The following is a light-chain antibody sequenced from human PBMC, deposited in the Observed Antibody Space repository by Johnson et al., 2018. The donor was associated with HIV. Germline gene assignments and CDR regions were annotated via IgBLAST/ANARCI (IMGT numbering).Light chain of an antibody. V-gene: IGLV1-51*01. CDR1: SSNIGNNS. CDR3: GTWDSSLSAGV. CDR2: ENN. Sequence: QSVLTQPPSVSAAPGQKVTISCSGSSSNIGNNSVSWYQQVPGTAPKLLIYENNKRPSGIPDRFSGSKSGTSATLGITGLQTGDEADYYCGTWDSSLSAGVFGTWTKVTVL. J-gene: IGLJ1*01.